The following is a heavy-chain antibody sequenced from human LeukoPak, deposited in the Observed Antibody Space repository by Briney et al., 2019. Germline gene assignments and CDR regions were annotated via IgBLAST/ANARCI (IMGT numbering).Heavy chain of an antibody. Sequence: GSLRLSCAASGFTFSTYAMSWVRQAPGKGLEWVSAISDSGGTTYYADSVKGRFTISRDNSKNTLYLQMNSLRAEDTAVYYCAKDRHDSGYDGGCIFDYWGQGTLVTVSS. V-gene: IGHV3-23*01. J-gene: IGHJ4*02. CDR1: GFTFSTYA. CDR2: ISDSGGTT. CDR3: AKDRHDSGYDGGCIFDY. D-gene: IGHD5-12*01.